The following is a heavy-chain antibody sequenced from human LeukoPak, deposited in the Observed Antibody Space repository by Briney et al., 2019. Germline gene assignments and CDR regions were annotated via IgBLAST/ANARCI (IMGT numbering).Heavy chain of an antibody. CDR2: INPNSGGT. CDR1: GYTFTGYY. D-gene: IGHD5-18*01. Sequence: GASVKVSCKASGYTFTGYYMHWVRQAPGQGLEWMGWINPNSGGTNYAQKFQGRVTMTRDTSISTAYMELRRLRSDDTAVYYCAREAPDTAVRRSWFDPWGQGTLVTVSS. CDR3: AREAPDTAVRRSWFDP. J-gene: IGHJ5*02. V-gene: IGHV1-2*02.